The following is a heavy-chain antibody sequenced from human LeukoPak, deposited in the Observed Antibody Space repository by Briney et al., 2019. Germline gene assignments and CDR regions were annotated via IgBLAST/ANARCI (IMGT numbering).Heavy chain of an antibody. Sequence: GGSLRLSCAASGFTFSSYVMSWVRQAPGKGLEWVSAISGSGGSTYYADSVKGRFTISRDNSKNTLYLQMDSLRAEDTAVYYCAKTKNIVVVAAVGWFDPWGEGTLVTVS. D-gene: IGHD2-2*01. V-gene: IGHV3-23*01. CDR1: GFTFSSYV. CDR3: AKTKNIVVVAAVGWFDP. J-gene: IGHJ5*02. CDR2: ISGSGGST.